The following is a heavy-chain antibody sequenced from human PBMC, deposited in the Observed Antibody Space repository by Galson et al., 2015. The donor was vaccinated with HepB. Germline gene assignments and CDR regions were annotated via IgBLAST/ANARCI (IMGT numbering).Heavy chain of an antibody. J-gene: IGHJ5*02. CDR1: GGSISSYY. V-gene: IGHV4-59*01. CDR3: ARDSSAGGWFDP. CDR2: IYYSGST. D-gene: IGHD6-13*01. Sequence: ETLSLTCTVSGGSISSYYWSWIRQPPGKGLEWIGYIYYSGSTNYNPSLKSRVTISVDTSKNQFSLKLSSVTAADTAVYYCARDSSAGGWFDPWGQGTLVTVSS.